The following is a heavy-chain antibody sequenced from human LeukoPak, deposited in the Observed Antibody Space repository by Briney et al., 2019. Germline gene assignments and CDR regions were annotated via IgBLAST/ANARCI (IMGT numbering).Heavy chain of an antibody. CDR3: ARDVFRGYSCGSMGDY. J-gene: IGHJ4*02. CDR1: GYTFTSYY. D-gene: IGHD5-18*01. Sequence: ASVKVSCKASGYTFTSYYMHWVRQAPGQGLEWMGIINPSGGSTSYAQKFQGRVTMTRDTSTSTVYMELSSLRSEDTAVYYCARDVFRGYSCGSMGDYWGQGTLVTVSS. CDR2: INPSGGST. V-gene: IGHV1-46*01.